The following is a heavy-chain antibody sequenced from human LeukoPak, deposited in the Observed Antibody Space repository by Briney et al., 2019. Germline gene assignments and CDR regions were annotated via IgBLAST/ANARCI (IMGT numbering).Heavy chain of an antibody. J-gene: IGHJ4*02. CDR3: ARDGPYFDY. CDR1: GFTFSSYA. CDR2: ISYDGCNK. V-gene: IGHV3-30-3*01. Sequence: GGSLRLSCAASGFTFSSYAMHWVRQAPGKGLEWVAVISYDGCNKYYADSVKGRFTISRDNSKNTLYLQMNSLRAEDTAVYYCARDGPYFDYWGQGTLVTVSS.